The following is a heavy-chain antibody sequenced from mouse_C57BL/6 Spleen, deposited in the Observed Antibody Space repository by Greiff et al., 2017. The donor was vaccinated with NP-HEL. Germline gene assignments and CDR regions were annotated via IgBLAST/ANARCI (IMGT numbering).Heavy chain of an antibody. CDR2: ISDGGSYT. V-gene: IGHV5-4*01. Sequence: EVHLVESGGGLVKPGGSLKLSCAASGFTFSSYAMSWVRQTPEKRLEWVATISDGGSYTYYPDNVKGRFTISRDNAKNNLYLHMSHLKSEDTAMYYCARDGGHYEGFDYWGQGTTLTVSS. D-gene: IGHD1-1*01. J-gene: IGHJ2*01. CDR3: ARDGGHYEGFDY. CDR1: GFTFSSYA.